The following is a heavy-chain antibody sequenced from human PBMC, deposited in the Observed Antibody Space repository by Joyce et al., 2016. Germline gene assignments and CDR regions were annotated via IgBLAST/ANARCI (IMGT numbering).Heavy chain of an antibody. D-gene: IGHD3-9*01. CDR2: ISYDGSNK. CDR1: GFTFSNYG. Sequence: QGQLVESGGGVVQPGRSLRLSFAASGFTFSNYGMHWVRQAPGKGLEWVEVISYDGSNKHYGDSVKGRFAISRDNAKNTLYLQMNSLRAEDTAVYYCAGGILTGYFDYWGQGTLVTVSS. V-gene: IGHV3-30*03. J-gene: IGHJ4*02. CDR3: AGGILTGYFDY.